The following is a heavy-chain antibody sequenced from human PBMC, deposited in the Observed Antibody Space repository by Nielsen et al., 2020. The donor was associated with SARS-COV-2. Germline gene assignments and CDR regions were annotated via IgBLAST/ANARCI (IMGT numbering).Heavy chain of an antibody. CDR2: IWYDGSNK. Sequence: GGSLRLSCAASGFTFSSYGMHWVRQAPGKGLEWVAVIWYDGSNKYYADSVKGRFTISRDNSKNTLYLQMNSLRAEDTAVYYCAKISLLRYFDWSPDYWGQGTLVTVSS. CDR1: GFTFSSYG. CDR3: AKISLLRYFDWSPDY. V-gene: IGHV3-33*06. D-gene: IGHD3-9*01. J-gene: IGHJ4*02.